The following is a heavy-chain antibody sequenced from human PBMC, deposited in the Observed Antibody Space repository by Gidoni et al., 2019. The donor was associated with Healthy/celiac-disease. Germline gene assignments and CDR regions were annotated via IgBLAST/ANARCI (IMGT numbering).Heavy chain of an antibody. CDR3: AKELYSGYDWGFDY. CDR2: ISYDGSKK. CDR1: GLTFSSYG. V-gene: IGHV3-30*18. D-gene: IGHD5-12*01. J-gene: IGHJ4*02. Sequence: QVQLVESGGGVVQPGRSLCLSCSASGLTFSSYGMHRVRQAPGKGREWVAVISYDGSKKYYADAVKGRFTISRDNSKNTLYLQMNRLRAEDTAVYYCAKELYSGYDWGFDYWDQGTLVTVSS.